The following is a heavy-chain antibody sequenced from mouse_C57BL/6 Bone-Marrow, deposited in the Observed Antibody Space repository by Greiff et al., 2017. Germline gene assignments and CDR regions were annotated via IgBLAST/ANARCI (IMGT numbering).Heavy chain of an antibody. J-gene: IGHJ3*01. CDR3: TATVVARAY. V-gene: IGHV6-3*01. Sequence: EVKLVESGGGLVQPGGSMKLSCVASGFTFSNYWMNWVRQSPEKGLEWVAQIRLKSDNYATHYAESVKGRFTISRDDSKSSVYLQMNNLRAEDTGIYYCTATVVARAYWGQGTLVTVSA. CDR2: IRLKSDNYAT. D-gene: IGHD1-1*01. CDR1: GFTFSNYW.